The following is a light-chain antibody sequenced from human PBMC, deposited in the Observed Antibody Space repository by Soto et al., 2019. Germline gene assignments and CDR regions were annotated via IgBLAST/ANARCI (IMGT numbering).Light chain of an antibody. CDR2: GAS. J-gene: IGKJ1*01. CDR1: QSVSNNY. CDR3: QQYGSSGT. Sequence: ELGLTQSPGTLSLSPGERATLSCRASQSVSNNYLAWYQQKPGQAPRLLIYGASNRDTGIPDRFSGSGSGTDFTLTISRLETEDFAVYYCQQYGSSGTFGQGTKVEIK. V-gene: IGKV3-20*01.